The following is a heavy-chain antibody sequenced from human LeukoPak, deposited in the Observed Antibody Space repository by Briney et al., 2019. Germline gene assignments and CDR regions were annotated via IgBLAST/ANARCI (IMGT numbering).Heavy chain of an antibody. Sequence: GGSLRLSCAASGFTFSSYEMNWIRQAPGKGLEWGAYISSSSSTIYYADSVKSRFTISRDNAKNSLSLQLRSLRGEDTALYYCARGDSSSILINDAFDFWGQGTMVTVSS. D-gene: IGHD2-21*01. CDR1: GFTFSSYE. CDR3: ARGDSSSILINDAFDF. V-gene: IGHV3-48*03. CDR2: ISSSSSTI. J-gene: IGHJ3*01.